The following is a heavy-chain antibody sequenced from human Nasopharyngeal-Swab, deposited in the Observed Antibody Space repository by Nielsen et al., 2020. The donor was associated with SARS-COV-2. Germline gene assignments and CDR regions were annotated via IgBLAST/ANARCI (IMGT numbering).Heavy chain of an antibody. CDR2: IRGNGVST. V-gene: IGHV3-23*01. CDR3: AREKGTPGFDSDAFDI. CDR1: GFTFTSYA. D-gene: IGHD3-10*01. Sequence: GESLKISCAASGFTFTSYAMSWVRQAPGKGLEWVSSIRGNGVSTYYADSVKGRFTISSDKSKSTLELQMSSLRAGDTAVYYCAREKGTPGFDSDAFDIWGQGTMVTVSS. J-gene: IGHJ3*02.